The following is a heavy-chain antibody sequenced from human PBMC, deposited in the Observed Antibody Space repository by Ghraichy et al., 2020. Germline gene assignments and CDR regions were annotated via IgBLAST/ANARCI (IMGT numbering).Heavy chain of an antibody. CDR3: ARAPYDDDGFYDDGFDI. D-gene: IGHD3-22*01. J-gene: IGHJ3*02. V-gene: IGHV4-30-2*01. Sequence: SETLSLTCAVSGGSINSGSFSWSWIRQPPGKGLEWIGYIYQSGSTYYNPSLKSRVTISLDDSKNQFSLRLTSVTAADTAVYYCARAPYDDDGFYDDGFDIWGQGTMFTVSS. CDR2: IYQSGST. CDR1: GGSINSGSFS.